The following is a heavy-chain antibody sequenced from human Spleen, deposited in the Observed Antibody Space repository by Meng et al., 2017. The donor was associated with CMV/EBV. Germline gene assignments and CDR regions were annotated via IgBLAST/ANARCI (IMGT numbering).Heavy chain of an antibody. CDR3: ARDFDWNYGGNYFDY. V-gene: IGHV4-61*01. CDR2: IHHSGST. Sequence: GSLSLTCTVSSGSVSRGTFFWTWNRQPPGKGLEWVGNIHHSGSTKFNPSLKSRVNISIDTSKNQFSLNLNSVTAADTAVYYCARDFDWNYGGNYFDYWGQGTLVTVSS. CDR1: SGSVSRGTFF. J-gene: IGHJ4*02. D-gene: IGHD1-7*01.